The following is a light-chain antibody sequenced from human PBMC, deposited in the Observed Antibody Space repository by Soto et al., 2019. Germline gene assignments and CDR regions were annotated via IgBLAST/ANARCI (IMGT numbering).Light chain of an antibody. J-gene: IGKJ1*01. V-gene: IGKV1-39*01. CDR1: QTIGTY. CDR2: DAS. Sequence: IEVTQSPSSLAASLGDRVTITCRASQTIGTYVNWYRQKSGAAPELLIYDASTLQSGVPSRFRGGASGTDFTLTISSLQLDDFATYYCQKSYNTPLTLGQGTKVDIK. CDR3: QKSYNTPLT.